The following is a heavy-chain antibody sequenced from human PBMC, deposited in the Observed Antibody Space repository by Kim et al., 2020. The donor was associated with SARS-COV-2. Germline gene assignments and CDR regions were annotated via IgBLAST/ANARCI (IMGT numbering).Heavy chain of an antibody. Sequence: DGSQKYYIDPVKGRVTITSANAKDSVYLQMNSLSAEDTAVYYCARPRYGSWGQGILVTVSS. CDR3: ARPRYGS. D-gene: IGHD2-15*01. CDR2: DGSQK. V-gene: IGHV3-7*01. J-gene: IGHJ4*02.